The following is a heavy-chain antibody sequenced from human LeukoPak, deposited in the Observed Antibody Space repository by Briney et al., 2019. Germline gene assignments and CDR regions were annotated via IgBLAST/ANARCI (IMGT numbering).Heavy chain of an antibody. V-gene: IGHV5-51*01. J-gene: IGHJ4*02. Sequence: GESLKISCKGSGYSFTSYWIGWVRQMPGKGLEWMGIIYPGDSDTRYSPSFQGQVTISADRSISTAYLQWSSLKASDTAIYYCALHPAQGSGSLDYWGQGTLVTVSS. D-gene: IGHD3-10*01. CDR1: GYSFTSYW. CDR3: ALHPAQGSGSLDY. CDR2: IYPGDSDT.